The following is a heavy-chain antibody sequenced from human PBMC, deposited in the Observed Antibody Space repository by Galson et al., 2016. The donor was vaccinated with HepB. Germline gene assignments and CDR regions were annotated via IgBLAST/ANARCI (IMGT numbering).Heavy chain of an antibody. CDR3: ARERTLGSYPFYYYYGLDV. Sequence: LRLSCAASGFTFSSYWMHWVRQAPGKGLVWVSHINSDGSITKYADSVKGRFAISRDNAKNTLYLQMNSLRAEDTAVYYCARERTLGSYPFYYYYGLDVWGQGTTVTVSS. D-gene: IGHD1-26*01. V-gene: IGHV3-74*03. CDR1: GFTFSSYW. J-gene: IGHJ6*02. CDR2: INSDGSIT.